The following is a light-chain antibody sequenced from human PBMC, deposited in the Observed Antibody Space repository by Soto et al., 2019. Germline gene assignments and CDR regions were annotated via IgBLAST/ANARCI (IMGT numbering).Light chain of an antibody. CDR2: EVS. CDR1: SSDVGGYNY. CDR3: SSTAGSNNVL. J-gene: IGLJ2*01. Sequence: QSALTQPPSASGSPGQSVTISCTGTSSDVGGYNYVSWYQQHPGKAPKLMIYEVSKRPSGVPDRFSGSKSGNTASLTVSGLQTEDEADYFCSSTAGSNNVLFGGGTKVTVL. V-gene: IGLV2-8*01.